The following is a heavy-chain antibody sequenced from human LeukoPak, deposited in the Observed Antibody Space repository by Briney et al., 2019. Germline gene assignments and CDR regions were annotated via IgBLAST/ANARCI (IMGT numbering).Heavy chain of an antibody. D-gene: IGHD3-10*01. V-gene: IGHV1-69*05. Sequence: SVKVSCKASGGTFSSYAISWVRQAPGQGLEWMGRIIPIFGTANYAQKFQGRVTITTDESTSTAYMELSSLRSEDTAVYYCAREQSMVRGVRHLDYWGQGTLVTVSS. J-gene: IGHJ4*02. CDR2: IIPIFGTA. CDR1: GGTFSSYA. CDR3: AREQSMVRGVRHLDY.